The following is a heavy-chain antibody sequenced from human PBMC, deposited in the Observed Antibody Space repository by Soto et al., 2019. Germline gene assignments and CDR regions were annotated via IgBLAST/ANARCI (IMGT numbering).Heavy chain of an antibody. CDR1: GFTFSRYW. CDR3: ARGRGDY. Sequence: EVQLVESGGVLVQPGGSLRLSCAASGFTFSRYWMGWVRQAPGKGLEWVANIKHDGGDKYYVDSVRGRFTISRDNANNSRDLQVNSLRAEARAVYYWARGRGDYWGQGTLVTVSS. D-gene: IGHD3-10*01. J-gene: IGHJ4*02. V-gene: IGHV3-7*04. CDR2: IKHDGGDK.